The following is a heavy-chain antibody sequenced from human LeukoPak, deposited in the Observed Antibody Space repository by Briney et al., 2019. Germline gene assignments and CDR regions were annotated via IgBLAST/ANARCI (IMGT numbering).Heavy chain of an antibody. Sequence: PGGSLRLSCAASGFTFSSYAMSWVRQAPGKGLEWVLAISGSGGSTYYADSVKGWSTISRDNSKNTLYLQMNSLRAEDTAVYYCAKVYDRNLDYWGQGTLVTVSS. CDR3: AKVYDRNLDY. J-gene: IGHJ4*02. CDR1: GFTFSSYA. D-gene: IGHD3-22*01. CDR2: ISGSGGST. V-gene: IGHV3-23*01.